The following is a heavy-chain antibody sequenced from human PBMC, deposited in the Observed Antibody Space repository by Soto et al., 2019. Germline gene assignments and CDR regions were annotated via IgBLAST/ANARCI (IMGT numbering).Heavy chain of an antibody. CDR3: ARSFSTGWADY. D-gene: IGHD3-22*01. Sequence: QVQLVESGGGVVQPGRSLRLSCTAAGFMFSNYGMHWVRQALGKGLEWVAVIWHDGINKYYGDSVKGRFTISRDNSKNTLFLQLNSLRAEDTAVYYCARSFSTGWADYWGQGTLVTVSS. V-gene: IGHV3-33*03. CDR2: IWHDGINK. CDR1: GFMFSNYG. J-gene: IGHJ4*02.